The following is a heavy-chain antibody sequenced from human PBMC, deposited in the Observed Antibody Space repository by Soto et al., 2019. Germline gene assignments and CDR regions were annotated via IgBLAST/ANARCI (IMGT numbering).Heavy chain of an antibody. V-gene: IGHV4-59*01. Sequence: SETLSLTCTVSGGSINNYYWSWIRQPPGKGLEWIGYIYYSGSTNYNPSLRSRVTISVDTSKNQFSLKVNSVTAADTAVYYCARGMTTVTTLDYWGQGTLVTVS. J-gene: IGHJ4*02. CDR1: GGSINNYY. D-gene: IGHD4-4*01. CDR3: ARGMTTVTTLDY. CDR2: IYYSGST.